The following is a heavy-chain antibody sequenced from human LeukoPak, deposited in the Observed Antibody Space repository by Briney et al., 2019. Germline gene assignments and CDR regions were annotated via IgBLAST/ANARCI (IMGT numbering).Heavy chain of an antibody. CDR1: GFTFSRYW. Sequence: GGSLRLSCAASGFTFSRYWVHWVRQAPGKGLMWVSRISPDGSTTLYADSVKGRFTISRDNAKNTLYLQMNSLGAEDTAVYYCITVLSSNRYYLCVGWGQGTLVAVSS. CDR3: ITVLSSNRYYLCVG. J-gene: IGHJ4*02. D-gene: IGHD3-10*01. CDR2: ISPDGSTT. V-gene: IGHV3-74*03.